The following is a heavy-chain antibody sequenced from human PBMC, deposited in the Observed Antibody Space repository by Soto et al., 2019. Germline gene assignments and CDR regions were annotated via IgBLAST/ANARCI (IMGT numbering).Heavy chain of an antibody. CDR1: GFTFSSYA. CDR3: AKVGSGAIVATTYDY. V-gene: IGHV3-23*01. J-gene: IGHJ4*02. CDR2: ISGSGGST. D-gene: IGHD5-12*01. Sequence: PGGSLRLSCAASGFTFSSYAMSWVRQAPGKGLEWVSAISGSGGSTYYADSVKGRFTISRDNSKNTLYLQMNSLRAEDTAVYYCAKVGSGAIVATTYDYWGQGTLVTVSS.